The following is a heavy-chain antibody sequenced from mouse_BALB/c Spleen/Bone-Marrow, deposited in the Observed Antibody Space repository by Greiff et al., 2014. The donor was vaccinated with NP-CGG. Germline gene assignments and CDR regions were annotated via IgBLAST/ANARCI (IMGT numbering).Heavy chain of an antibody. J-gene: IGHJ3*01. Sequence: QVQLKQSGPELVKPGALVKLSCKASGYTFTRYNINWVKQRPGQGLEWIGWLYPGDGSIKYNENFKGKATLTADKSSSTVYMQLSSLTSENSAVYFCARGGGYGSSPWFAYWGQGTMVTVSA. CDR1: GYTFTRYN. V-gene: IGHV1S56*01. CDR2: LYPGDGSI. CDR3: ARGGGYGSSPWFAY. D-gene: IGHD1-3*01.